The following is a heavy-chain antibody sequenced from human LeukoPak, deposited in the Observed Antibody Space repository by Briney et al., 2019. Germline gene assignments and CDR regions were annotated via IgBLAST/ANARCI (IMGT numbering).Heavy chain of an antibody. CDR1: GASISSSNW. CDR2: IYHSGST. J-gene: IGHJ4*02. Sequence: SETLSLTCAVSGASISSSNWWSLVRQPPGKGLEWIGEIYHSGSTNYNPSLKSQVTISVDNSKNQFSLKMSSMTAADTVVYYCARAGWYTLDNWGQGTLVTVSS. V-gene: IGHV4-4*02. D-gene: IGHD2-15*01. CDR3: ARAGWYTLDN.